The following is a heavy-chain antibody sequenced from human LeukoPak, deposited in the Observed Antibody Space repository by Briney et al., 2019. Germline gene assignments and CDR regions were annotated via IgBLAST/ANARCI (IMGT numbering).Heavy chain of an antibody. J-gene: IGHJ4*02. Sequence: PSETLSLTCTVSGGSISSSSYYWGWIRQPPGKGLEWIGSIYYSGSTYYNPSLKSRVTISVDTSKNQFSLKLSSVTAADTAVYYCARSDGSSSWDHDYWGQGTLVTVSS. CDR2: IYYSGST. CDR3: ARSDGSSSWDHDY. D-gene: IGHD6-6*01. CDR1: GGSISSSSYY. V-gene: IGHV4-39*01.